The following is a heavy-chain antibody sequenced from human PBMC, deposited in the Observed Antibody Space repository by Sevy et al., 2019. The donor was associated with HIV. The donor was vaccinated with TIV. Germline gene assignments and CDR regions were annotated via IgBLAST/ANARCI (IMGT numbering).Heavy chain of an antibody. V-gene: IGHV3-30*04. CDR2: ISFDGRNK. CDR1: GFTFADHA. Sequence: GGSLRLSCAASGFTFADHAFHWVRQAPGKGLEWVAIISFDGRNKRVAESVKGRFNISGDDSKSTVYLQMTSLRPEDAAVYYCARDYCTDGACFRSGYFDYWGQGTLVTVSS. J-gene: IGHJ4*02. D-gene: IGHD2-8*01. CDR3: ARDYCTDGACFRSGYFDY.